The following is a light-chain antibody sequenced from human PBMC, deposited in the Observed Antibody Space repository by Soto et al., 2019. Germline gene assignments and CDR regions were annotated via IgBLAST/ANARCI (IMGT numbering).Light chain of an antibody. J-gene: IGKJ5*01. Sequence: ENVLTQSPGILSLSPGGRASPSCGASQSISSSFLAWYQQKPGQAPRLLIYGASSRATGIPDRFSGTGSETDFTLTISRLEPEDFAVYYCQQYDNSPITFGQGTRLEIK. CDR3: QQYDNSPIT. CDR1: QSISSSF. CDR2: GAS. V-gene: IGKV3-20*01.